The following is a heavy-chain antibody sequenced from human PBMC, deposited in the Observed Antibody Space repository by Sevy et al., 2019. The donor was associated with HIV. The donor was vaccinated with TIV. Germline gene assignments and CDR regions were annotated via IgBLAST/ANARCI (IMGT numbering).Heavy chain of an antibody. CDR3: ARDLEFYDNGDYGPAFMPDY. V-gene: IGHV3-33*01. CDR1: GFTFSSCG. Sequence: GGYLRLSCAASGFTFSSCGMHWVRQAPGKGLEWVALIWFDGSNTYYADAVKGRFTISRDIAKNTLHLQMNSLRGEDTAVYYCARDLEFYDNGDYGPAFMPDYWGQGTLVTVSS. CDR2: IWFDGSNT. D-gene: IGHD4-17*01. J-gene: IGHJ4*02.